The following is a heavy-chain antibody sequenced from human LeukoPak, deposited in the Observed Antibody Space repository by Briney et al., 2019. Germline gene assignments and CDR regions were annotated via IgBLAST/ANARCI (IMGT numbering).Heavy chain of an antibody. J-gene: IGHJ4*02. Sequence: SETLSLTCAVYGGSFSGYYWSWIRQPPGKGLEWIGEIYQSGSTDYNPSLKSRVTISVDTSKNQFSLKLSSVTAADTAVYYCARDGSNGAATGGFDYWGQGILVTVSS. CDR3: ARDGSNGAATGGFDY. V-gene: IGHV4-34*01. D-gene: IGHD6-13*01. CDR1: GGSFSGYY. CDR2: IYQSGST.